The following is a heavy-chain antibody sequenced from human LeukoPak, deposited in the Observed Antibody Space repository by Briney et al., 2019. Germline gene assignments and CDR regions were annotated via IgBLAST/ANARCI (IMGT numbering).Heavy chain of an antibody. D-gene: IGHD3-22*01. CDR1: GGSFSGYY. CDR3: ARESGSSGYYRNYFDY. J-gene: IGHJ4*02. V-gene: IGHV4-34*01. Sequence: PSETLSLTCAVYGGSFSGYYWSWIRQPPGKGLEWIGEINHSGSTNHNPSLKSRVTISVDTSKNQFSLKLGSVTAADTAVYYCARESGSSGYYRNYFDYWGQGTLVTVSS. CDR2: INHSGST.